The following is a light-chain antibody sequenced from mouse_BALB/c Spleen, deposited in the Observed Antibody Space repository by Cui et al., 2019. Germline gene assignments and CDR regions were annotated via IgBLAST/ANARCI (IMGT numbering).Light chain of an antibody. CDR3: QQWSSYPRT. V-gene: IGKV4-55*01. J-gene: IGKJ1*01. CDR1: SSVSY. CDR2: DTS. Sequence: HIVLTQSPATLSASPGEKVTMTCRASSSVSYMYWYQQKPGSSPRLLIYDTSNLASGVPVRFSGSGSGTSYSLTISRMEAEDAATYYCQQWSSYPRTFGGGTKLEIK.